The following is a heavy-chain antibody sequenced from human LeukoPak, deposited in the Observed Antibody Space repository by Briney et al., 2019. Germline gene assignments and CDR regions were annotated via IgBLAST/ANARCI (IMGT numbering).Heavy chain of an antibody. CDR3: ARRPLRSGYFRPNWFDP. CDR1: GGSFSGYY. J-gene: IGHJ5*02. V-gene: IGHV4-34*01. CDR2: INHSGST. Sequence: SETLSLTCAVYGGSFSGYYWSWIRQPPGKGLERIGEINHSGSTNYNPSLKSRVTISVDTFKNQFSLKLSSVTAADTAVYYCARRPLRSGYFRPNWFDPWGQGTQVTVSS. D-gene: IGHD3-3*01.